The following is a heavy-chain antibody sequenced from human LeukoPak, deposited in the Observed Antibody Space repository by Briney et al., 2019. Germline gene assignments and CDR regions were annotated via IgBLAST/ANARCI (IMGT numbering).Heavy chain of an antibody. CDR1: GFTFSSYG. D-gene: IGHD3-3*01. J-gene: IGHJ6*03. CDR2: ISGSGGST. CDR3: ATSGYPSYYYYMDV. V-gene: IGHV3-23*01. Sequence: GGSLRLSCAASGFTFSSYGMSWVRQAPGKGLEWVSAISGSGGSTYYADSVKGRFTISRDNSKNTLYLQMNSLRAEDTAVYYCATSGYPSYYYYMDVWGKGTTVTISS.